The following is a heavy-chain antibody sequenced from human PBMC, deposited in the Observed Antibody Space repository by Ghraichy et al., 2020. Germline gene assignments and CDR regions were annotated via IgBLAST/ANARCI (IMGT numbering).Heavy chain of an antibody. CDR2: IGTAGDT. CDR1: GFTLRRHD. J-gene: IGHJ6*02. V-gene: IGHV3-13*04. D-gene: IGHD4-17*01. CDR3: TRGGDYAYALDV. Sequence: GGSLRLSCAASGFTLRRHDMHWVRQTPGKRLEWVSGIGTAGDTFYADSVKCRFTISREKAKNFLYLQMNSLRAGDTAVYYCTRGGDYAYALDVWGQGTTVIVSS.